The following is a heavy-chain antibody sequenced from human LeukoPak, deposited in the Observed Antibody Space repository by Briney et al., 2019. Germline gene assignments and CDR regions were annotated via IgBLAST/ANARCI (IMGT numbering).Heavy chain of an antibody. CDR2: IYSGGSA. Sequence: GGSLRLSCAASGFTFGDYYMSWVRQAPGKGLEWVSVIYSGGSAYYADSVKGRFSISRDKSKNTLYLQMNSLRAEDTAVYYCAIRKSGNAIDYWGQGTLVTVSS. V-gene: IGHV3-66*01. CDR1: GFTFGDYY. J-gene: IGHJ4*02. D-gene: IGHD5-12*01. CDR3: AIRKSGNAIDY.